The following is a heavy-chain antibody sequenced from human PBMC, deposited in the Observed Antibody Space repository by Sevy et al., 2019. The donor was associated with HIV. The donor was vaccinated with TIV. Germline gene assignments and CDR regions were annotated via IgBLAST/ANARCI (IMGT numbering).Heavy chain of an antibody. CDR2: ISGSGGST. J-gene: IGHJ3*02. V-gene: IGHV3-23*01. CDR1: GFTFSSYA. Sequence: GGSLRLSCAASGFTFSSYAMSWVRQAPGKGLEWVSAISGSGGSTYYADSVKGRFTISRDNSKNTLYLQMNSLGAEDTAVYYCAKPLGDYYDSSGYYAYDAFDIWGQGTMVTVSS. D-gene: IGHD3-22*01. CDR3: AKPLGDYYDSSGYYAYDAFDI.